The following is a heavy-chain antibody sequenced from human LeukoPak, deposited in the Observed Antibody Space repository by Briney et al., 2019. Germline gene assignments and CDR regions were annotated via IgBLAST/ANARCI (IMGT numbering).Heavy chain of an antibody. D-gene: IGHD3-10*01. Sequence: PSETLSLTCTVSGGSISSYYWSWIRQPPGKGLEWIGYIYYSGSTNYNPSLKSRVTISVDTSKNQFSLKLSSVTAADTAVYYCARESGLHSWFDPWGQGTLVTVSS. CDR2: IYYSGST. CDR1: GGSISSYY. J-gene: IGHJ5*02. CDR3: ARESGLHSWFDP. V-gene: IGHV4-59*13.